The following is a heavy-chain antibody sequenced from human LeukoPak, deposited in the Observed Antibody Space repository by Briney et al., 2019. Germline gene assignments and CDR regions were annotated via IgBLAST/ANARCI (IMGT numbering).Heavy chain of an antibody. J-gene: IGHJ4*02. CDR3: AKDRPHFDN. CDR2: VSSSGGST. V-gene: IGHV3-23*01. Sequence: GGSLRLSCAASGFTFNSYAMSWVRQAPGKGLEWVSGVSSSGGSTYYADPVKGRFTISRDNSKNTLYLQMNSLRAEDTAVYYCAKDRPHFDNWGQGTLVTVSS. CDR1: GFTFNSYA.